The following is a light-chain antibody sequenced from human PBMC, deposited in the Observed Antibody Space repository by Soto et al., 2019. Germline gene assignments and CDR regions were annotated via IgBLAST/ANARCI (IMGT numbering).Light chain of an antibody. J-gene: IGKJ5*01. CDR2: GAS. V-gene: IGKV3-15*01. Sequence: EIVMTQSPATLSVSPGERVTLSCRASQSVSSNLAWYQQKPGQAPRLLISGASTRATGIPDRFSGSGSGTEFTLTITTLRSEEFAVYYCQQYNTWPPVTFGQGTRLEIK. CDR3: QQYNTWPPVT. CDR1: QSVSSN.